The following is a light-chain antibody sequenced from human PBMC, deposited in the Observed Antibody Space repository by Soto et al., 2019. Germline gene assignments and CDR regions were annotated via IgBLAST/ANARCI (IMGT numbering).Light chain of an antibody. Sequence: EIVLTQSPATLSLSPGEIATLSCRASQSVSSYLAWYQQKPGQAPRLLIYDASNRASGIPARFSGSGSETDFTLTISSLEPEDFAVYYCQQRNIGLTFGPGTKVDLK. CDR3: QQRNIGLT. CDR1: QSVSSY. J-gene: IGKJ3*01. V-gene: IGKV3-11*01. CDR2: DAS.